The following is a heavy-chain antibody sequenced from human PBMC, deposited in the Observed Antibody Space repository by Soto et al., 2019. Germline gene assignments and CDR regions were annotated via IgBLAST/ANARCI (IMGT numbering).Heavy chain of an antibody. J-gene: IGHJ4*02. CDR2: ISGSGGST. Sequence: PGGSLRLSCAASGFTFSSYAMSWVRQAPGKGLEWVSAISGSGGSTYYADSVKGRFTISRDNSKNTLYLQMNSLRAEDTAVYYCAKGPRNDYDSSGYYHFDYWGQGTLVTVSS. D-gene: IGHD3-22*01. CDR1: GFTFSSYA. CDR3: AKGPRNDYDSSGYYHFDY. V-gene: IGHV3-23*01.